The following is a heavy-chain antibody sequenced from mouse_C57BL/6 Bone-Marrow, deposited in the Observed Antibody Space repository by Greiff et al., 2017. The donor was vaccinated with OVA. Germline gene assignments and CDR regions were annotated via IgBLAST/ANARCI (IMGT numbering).Heavy chain of an antibody. D-gene: IGHD1-1*01. CDR1: GFTFSSYG. CDR2: ISSGGSYT. Sequence: EVQLVESGGDLVKPGGSLKLSCAASGFTFSSYGMSWVRQTPDKRLEWVATISSGGSYTYYPDSVKGRFTLSRDNDKNTLYLQMSRLTSEYTAMYYCARPSYYYGSSQFAYWGQGTLVTVSA. J-gene: IGHJ3*01. V-gene: IGHV5-6*01. CDR3: ARPSYYYGSSQFAY.